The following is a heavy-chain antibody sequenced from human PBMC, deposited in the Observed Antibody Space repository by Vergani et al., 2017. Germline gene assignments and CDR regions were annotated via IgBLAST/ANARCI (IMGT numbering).Heavy chain of an antibody. J-gene: IGHJ3*02. V-gene: IGHV7-4-1*02. CDR2: INTNTWNP. CDR1: GYTFTSYA. Sequence: QVQLLQSGSELKKPGASVKVSCKASGYTFTSYAMNWVRQAPGQGLEWMGWINTNTWNPTYAQGFTGRFVFSLDTSVSTAYLQISSLKAEDTAVYYCARXQDVDTAMGGAFDIWGQGTMVTVSS. CDR3: ARXQDVDTAMGGAFDI. D-gene: IGHD5-18*01.